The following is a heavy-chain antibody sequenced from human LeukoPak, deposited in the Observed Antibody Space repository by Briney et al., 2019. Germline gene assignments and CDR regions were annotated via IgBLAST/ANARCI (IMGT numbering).Heavy chain of an antibody. CDR2: IYYSGST. Sequence: SQTLSLTCTVSGGSISSGSYYWSWIRQPAGKGLEWIGYIYYSGSTNYNPSLKSRVTISVDTSKNQFSLRLSSVTAADTAVYYCARVVPSLGIGIWGQGTMVTVSS. V-gene: IGHV4-61*10. CDR3: ARVVPSLGIGI. CDR1: GGSISSGSYY. J-gene: IGHJ3*02. D-gene: IGHD3-10*01.